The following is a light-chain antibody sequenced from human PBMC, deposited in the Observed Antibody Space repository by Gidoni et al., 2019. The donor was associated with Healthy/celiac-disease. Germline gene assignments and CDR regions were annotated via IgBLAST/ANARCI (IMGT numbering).Light chain of an antibody. CDR3: MIWHSSAVV. CDR1: SGINVGTYR. Sequence: QAVLTQPSSLSASPGASASLTCTLRSGINVGTYRIYWYQQKPGSPPQYLLRYKSDSDKQQGSGVPLRFSGSKGASANAGILLISGLQSEDGADYYCMIWHSSAVVFGGGTKLTVL. V-gene: IGLV5-45*02. CDR2: YKSDSDK. J-gene: IGLJ2*01.